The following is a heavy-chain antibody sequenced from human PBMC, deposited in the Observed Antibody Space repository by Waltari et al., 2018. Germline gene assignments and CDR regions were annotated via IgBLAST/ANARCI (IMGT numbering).Heavy chain of an antibody. V-gene: IGHV3-23*01. CDR2: ISGSGGGT. CDR1: GFTFSNYA. D-gene: IGHD2-2*01. Sequence: EVQLLESGGALVQPGGSLRISCAASGFTFSNYAMSWVRQAPGKGLEWGAAISGSGGGTYYADSVKGRFTISRDNSKNTLFLEMNNLRVEDSAKYYCAKDPEYSASWYDLDYWGLGTVVTVSS. CDR3: AKDPEYSASWYDLDY. J-gene: IGHJ4*02.